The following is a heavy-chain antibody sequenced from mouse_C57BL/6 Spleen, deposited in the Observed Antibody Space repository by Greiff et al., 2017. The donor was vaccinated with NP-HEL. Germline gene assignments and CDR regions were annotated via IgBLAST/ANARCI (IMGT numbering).Heavy chain of an antibody. CDR1: GYTFTSYW. Sequence: QVQLKQPGTELVKPGASVKLSCKASGYTFTSYWMHWVKQRPGQGLEWIGNISPSNGGTKYNEKFKSKATLTVDKSSSTAYMQLSSLTSEDSAVYYCARSTWDWYFDVWGTGTTVTVSS. V-gene: IGHV1-53*01. D-gene: IGHD4-1*01. CDR2: ISPSNGGT. J-gene: IGHJ1*03. CDR3: ARSTWDWYFDV.